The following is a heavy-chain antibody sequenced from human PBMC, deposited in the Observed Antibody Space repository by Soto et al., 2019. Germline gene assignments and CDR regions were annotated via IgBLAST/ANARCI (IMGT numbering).Heavy chain of an antibody. CDR1: GYTFTSYD. J-gene: IGHJ5*02. CDR3: ARGPAATVTTWQWFDP. V-gene: IGHV1-8*01. D-gene: IGHD4-17*01. CDR2: MNPNSGNT. Sequence: QVQLVQSGAEVKKPGASVKVSCKASGYTFTSYDINWVRQATGQGLEWMGWMNPNSGNTGYAQKFQGRITMTRNTSISTAYMELSSLRSEDTAVYYCARGPAATVTTWQWFDPWGQGTLVTVSS.